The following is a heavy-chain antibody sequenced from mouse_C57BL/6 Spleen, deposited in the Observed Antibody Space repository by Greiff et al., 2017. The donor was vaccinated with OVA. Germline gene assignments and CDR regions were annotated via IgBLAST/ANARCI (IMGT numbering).Heavy chain of an antibody. D-gene: IGHD1-1*01. CDR2: IYPGSGST. V-gene: IGHV1-55*01. CDR1: GYTFTSYW. CDR3: ARSGIVALDY. Sequence: QVQLQQSGAELVKPGASVKMSCKASGYTFTSYWITWVKQRPGQGLEWIGDIYPGSGSTNYNEKFKSKATLTADTSSSTAYMQLSSLTSEDSAVYDCARSGIVALDYWGQGTTLTVSS. J-gene: IGHJ2*01.